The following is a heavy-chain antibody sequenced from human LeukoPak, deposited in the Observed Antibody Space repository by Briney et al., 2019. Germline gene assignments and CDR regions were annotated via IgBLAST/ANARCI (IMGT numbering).Heavy chain of an antibody. CDR2: ISYDGSNK. D-gene: IGHD1-26*01. Sequence: PGGSLRLSCAASGFTFSSYAMHWVRQAPGKGLEWVAVISYDGSNKYYADSVKGRFTISRDNSKNTLYLQMNSLRAEDTAAYYCASLWELPDYWGQGTLVTVSS. CDR1: GFTFSSYA. CDR3: ASLWELPDY. J-gene: IGHJ4*02. V-gene: IGHV3-30-3*01.